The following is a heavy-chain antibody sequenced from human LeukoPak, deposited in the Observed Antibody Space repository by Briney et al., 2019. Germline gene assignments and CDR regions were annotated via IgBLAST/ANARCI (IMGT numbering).Heavy chain of an antibody. Sequence: GGSLRLSCSASGFTFSSYAMHWVRQAPGKGLEWVAVMSYDGMNKYYADSVKGRFTISRDNSKNTLYLQMNSLRAGDTAVYYCARGMYSGSYYWYFDLWGRGTLVTVSS. V-gene: IGHV3-30*04. CDR1: GFTFSSYA. J-gene: IGHJ2*01. D-gene: IGHD1-26*01. CDR3: ARGMYSGSYYWYFDL. CDR2: MSYDGMNK.